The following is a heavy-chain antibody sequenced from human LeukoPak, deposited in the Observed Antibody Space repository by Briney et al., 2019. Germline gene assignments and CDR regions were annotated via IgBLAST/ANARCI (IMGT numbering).Heavy chain of an antibody. CDR2: ISYDGSNK. V-gene: IGHV3-30-3*01. Sequence: PGGSLRLSCAASGFTFSSYAMHWVRQAPGKGLEWVAVISYDGSNKYYADSVKGRFTISRDNAKNSLYLQMNSLRAEDTAVYYCARDKGYDILTGYYNGGGDFDYWGQGTLVTVSS. CDR1: GFTFSSYA. D-gene: IGHD3-9*01. J-gene: IGHJ4*02. CDR3: ARDKGYDILTGYYNGGGDFDY.